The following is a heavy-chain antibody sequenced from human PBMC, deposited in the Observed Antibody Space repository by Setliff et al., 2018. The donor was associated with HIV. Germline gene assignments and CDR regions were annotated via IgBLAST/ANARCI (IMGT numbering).Heavy chain of an antibody. CDR2: FHYTGGT. V-gene: IGHV4-59*01. CDR3: ARKNYGGAFDI. D-gene: IGHD3-16*01. CDR1: GASINTYY. J-gene: IGHJ3*02. Sequence: PSETLSLTCSVSGASINTYYWNWVRQSGTGLEWIGYFHYTGGTSYNPSLTRRVTISADTSKNQFSLNLTSVTAADTAVYYCARKNYGGAFDIWGLGTMVTVSS.